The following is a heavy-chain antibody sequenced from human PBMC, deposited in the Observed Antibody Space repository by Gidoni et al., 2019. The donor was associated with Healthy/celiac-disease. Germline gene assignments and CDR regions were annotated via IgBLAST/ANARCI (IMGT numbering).Heavy chain of an antibody. J-gene: IGHJ4*02. Sequence: QVQLQQWGAGLLKPSETLSLTCAVYGGSFSGYYWSWIRQPPGKGLEWIGEINHSGSTNYNPSLKSRVTISVDTSKNQFSLKLSSVTAADTAVYYCARRARRYYGSGSYLVWGQGTLVTVSS. CDR2: INHSGST. CDR1: GGSFSGYY. V-gene: IGHV4-34*01. D-gene: IGHD3-10*01. CDR3: ARRARRYYGSGSYLV.